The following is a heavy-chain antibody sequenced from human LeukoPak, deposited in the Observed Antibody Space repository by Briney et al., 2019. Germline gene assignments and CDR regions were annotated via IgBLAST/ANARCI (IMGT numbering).Heavy chain of an antibody. J-gene: IGHJ4*02. CDR3: ARARSRRLVDY. CDR2: INHSGST. D-gene: IGHD2-2*01. Sequence: SETLSLTCAVYGGSFSGYYWSWIRQPPGNGLEWIGEINHSGSTNYNPSLKSRVTISVDTSKNQFSLKLSSVTAADTAVYYCARARSRRLVDYWGQGTLVTVSS. V-gene: IGHV4-34*01. CDR1: GGSFSGYY.